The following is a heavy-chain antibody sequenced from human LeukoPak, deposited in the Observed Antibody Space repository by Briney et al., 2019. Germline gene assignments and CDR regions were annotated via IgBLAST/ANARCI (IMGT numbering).Heavy chain of an antibody. Sequence: PLETLSLTCTVSGGSISSYYWSWIRQPPGKGLEWIGYIYYSGSTNYNPSLKSRVTISVDTSKNQFSLKLSSVTPEDTAVYYCARDKEFRVLDYWGQGTLVTVSS. D-gene: IGHD3-10*01. CDR3: ARDKEFRVLDY. V-gene: IGHV4-59*12. CDR2: IYYSGST. J-gene: IGHJ4*02. CDR1: GGSISSYY.